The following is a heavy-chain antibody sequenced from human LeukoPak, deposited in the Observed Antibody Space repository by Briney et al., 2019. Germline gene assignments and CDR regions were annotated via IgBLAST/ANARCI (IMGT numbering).Heavy chain of an antibody. D-gene: IGHD6-19*01. CDR2: ISAYNGNT. CDR3: ARDVVIAVAGTGWYFDL. V-gene: IGHV1-18*01. CDR1: GYTFTSYG. Sequence: ASVKVSCKASGYTFTSYGISWVRQAPGQGIGWMGWISAYNGNTNYAQKLQGRVTMTTDTSTSTAYMELRSLRSDDTAVYYCARDVVIAVAGTGWYFDLWGRGTLVTVSS. J-gene: IGHJ2*01.